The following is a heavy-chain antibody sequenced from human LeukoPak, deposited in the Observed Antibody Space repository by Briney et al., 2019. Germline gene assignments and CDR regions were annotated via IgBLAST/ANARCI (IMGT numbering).Heavy chain of an antibody. CDR1: GFTFSNFA. CDR2: ISYDGDNE. J-gene: IGHJ4*02. V-gene: IGHV3-30-3*01. CDR3: AIDPNWGTHS. D-gene: IGHD7-27*01. Sequence: GRSLRLSCAASGFTFSNFAMHWVRQAPGKGLEWVAVISYDGDNEYYADSVKGRFTIPRDNSKNALYLQMNSLRVEDTAVYYCAIDPNWGTHSWGQGVLVTVSS.